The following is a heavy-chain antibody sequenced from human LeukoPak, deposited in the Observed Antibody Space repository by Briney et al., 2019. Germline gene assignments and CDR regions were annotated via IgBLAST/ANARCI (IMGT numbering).Heavy chain of an antibody. CDR1: GLSLSNYW. V-gene: IGHV3-7*03. Sequence: PGGSLRLSCAASGLSLSNYWMGWVRQAPGKGLEWVANTNQDGSEKYYVDSVKGRFTISRDNAKNSLYLQMNSLRAEDTALYYCAREGVVNGFDYWGQGTLVTVSS. D-gene: IGHD3-22*01. CDR2: TNQDGSEK. J-gene: IGHJ4*02. CDR3: AREGVVNGFDY.